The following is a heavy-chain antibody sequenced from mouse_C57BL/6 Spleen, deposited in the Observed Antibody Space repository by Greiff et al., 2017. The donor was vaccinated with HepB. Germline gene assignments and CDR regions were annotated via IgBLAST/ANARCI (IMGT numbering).Heavy chain of an antibody. Sequence: EVQLVESGGGLVQPGGSLSLSCAASGFTFTDYYMSWVRQPPGKALEWLGFIRNKANGYTTEYSASVKGRFTISRDNSQSILYLQMNALRAEDSATYYCASPLDGYYFAWFAYWGQGTLVTVSA. CDR1: GFTFTDYY. CDR2: IRNKANGYTT. D-gene: IGHD2-3*01. V-gene: IGHV7-3*01. J-gene: IGHJ3*01. CDR3: ASPLDGYYFAWFAY.